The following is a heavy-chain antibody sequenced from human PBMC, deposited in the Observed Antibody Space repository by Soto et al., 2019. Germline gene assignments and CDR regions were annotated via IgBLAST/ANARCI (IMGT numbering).Heavy chain of an antibody. CDR2: IWYDGSNK. V-gene: IGHV3-33*01. CDR3: ARDGVTSDAFDI. Sequence: QVQLVESGGGVVQPGRSLRLSCAASGFTFSSYGMHWVRQAPGKGLEWVAVIWYDGSNKYYADSVKGRFTISRDNSKNTLYLQMNSLRVEDTAVYYCARDGVTSDAFDIWGQGTMVTVSS. CDR1: GFTFSSYG. J-gene: IGHJ3*02. D-gene: IGHD4-17*01.